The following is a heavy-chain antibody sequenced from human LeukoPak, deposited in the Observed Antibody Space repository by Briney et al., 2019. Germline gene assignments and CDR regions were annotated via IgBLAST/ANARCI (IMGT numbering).Heavy chain of an antibody. CDR2: IYISGST. V-gene: IGHV4-4*07. D-gene: IGHD3/OR15-3a*01. CDR1: GVSINDHY. J-gene: IGHJ5*02. Sequence: PSETLSLTCSVSGVSINDHYWTWVRQPAGRGLEWIGHIYISGSTDYNPSLKSRVTLSVDMSKNQFSLRLTSVTAADTAVYYCAREYGFWTGRDSSKGWLDPWGPGILVAVSS. CDR3: AREYGFWTGRDSSKGWLDP.